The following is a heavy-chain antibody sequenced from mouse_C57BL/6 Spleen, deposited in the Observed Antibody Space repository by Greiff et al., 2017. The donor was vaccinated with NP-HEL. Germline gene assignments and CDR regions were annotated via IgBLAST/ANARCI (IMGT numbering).Heavy chain of an antibody. J-gene: IGHJ4*01. D-gene: IGHD1-1*02. CDR2: ISSGGSYT. CDR3: ARHEVGAMDY. CDR1: GFTFSSYG. Sequence: EVKLQESGGDLVKPGGSLKLSCAASGFTFSSYGMSWVRQTPDKRLEWVATISSGGSYTYYPDSVKGRFTISRDNAKNTLYLQMSSLKSEDTAMYYCARHEVGAMDYWGQGTSVTVSS. V-gene: IGHV5-6*01.